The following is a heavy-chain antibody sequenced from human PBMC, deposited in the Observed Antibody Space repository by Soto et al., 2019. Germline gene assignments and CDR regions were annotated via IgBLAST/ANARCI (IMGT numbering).Heavy chain of an antibody. Sequence: QVQLVQSGAEVKKPGSSGQVSCKASGGTFSSYSISWVRQAPGQGLEWMGWIIPIFGTANYAQKFQGRVTITADESTSTGYMELSSLRLEDTAVYYCAIEYSSSPPYYPIGYWGQGTLVTVSS. J-gene: IGHJ4*02. CDR1: GGTFSSYS. D-gene: IGHD6-6*01. V-gene: IGHV1-69*01. CDR2: IIPIFGTA. CDR3: AIEYSSSPPYYPIGY.